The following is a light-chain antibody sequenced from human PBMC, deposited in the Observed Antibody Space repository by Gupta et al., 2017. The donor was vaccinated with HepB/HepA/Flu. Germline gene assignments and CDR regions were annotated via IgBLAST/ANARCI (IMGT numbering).Light chain of an antibody. CDR1: TGTVTSGQY. V-gene: IGLV7-46*01. CDR3: SLYYSGVVI. Sequence: QAVVTPDPSLTVFPGGTVTLTCGATTGTVTSGQYTYWFQQRPGEVTRTLSHDTNIKHSCTPARLSGSHLGGKDALTLSGAQPEDEAEYYCSLYYSGVVIFGGGTKLTVL. J-gene: IGLJ2*01. CDR2: DTN.